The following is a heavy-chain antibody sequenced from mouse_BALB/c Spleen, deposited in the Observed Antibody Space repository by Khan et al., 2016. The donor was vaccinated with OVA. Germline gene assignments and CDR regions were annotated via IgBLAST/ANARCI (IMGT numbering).Heavy chain of an antibody. Sequence: QVQLQQSGAELVRPGSSVKISCKASGYAFSNYWMNWVKQRPGQGLEWIGQIYPGDGDTSFNGKFRGKATLTVDKSSSTAYMQLSSLTSEDSAVYFCARSGYDYFAYWGQGTLVTVSA. J-gene: IGHJ3*01. CDR2: IYPGDGDT. V-gene: IGHV1-80*01. D-gene: IGHD2-14*01. CDR3: ARSGYDYFAY. CDR1: GYAFSNYW.